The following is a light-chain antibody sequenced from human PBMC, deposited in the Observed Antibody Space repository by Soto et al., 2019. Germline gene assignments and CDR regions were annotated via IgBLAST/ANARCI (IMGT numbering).Light chain of an antibody. CDR1: TSNFGAGYD. Sequence: QSVLTQPPSVSGAPGQTVTISCTGSTSNFGAGYDVHWYQQLPRTAPRLLIFGNNNRPSGVPDRFSGSKSATSASLAITGLQAEDAADYYCQSYDISLSAYVFGTGTKVIVL. CDR2: GNN. J-gene: IGLJ1*01. V-gene: IGLV1-40*01. CDR3: QSYDISLSAYV.